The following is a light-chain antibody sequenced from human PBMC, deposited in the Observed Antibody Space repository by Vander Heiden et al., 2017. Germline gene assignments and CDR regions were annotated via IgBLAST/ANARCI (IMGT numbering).Light chain of an antibody. Sequence: QSVLTQPPSASGNPGQRVTISCSGSSSNIGSHNVNWYQQLSGSAPKLLIHSNNQRPSGVPDRFSGSRSGTSASLAISGLQSEDESVYYCATWDVTLTGYWVFGGGTKLTVL. CDR2: SNN. J-gene: IGLJ3*02. V-gene: IGLV1-44*01. CDR3: ATWDVTLTGYWV. CDR1: SSNIGSHN.